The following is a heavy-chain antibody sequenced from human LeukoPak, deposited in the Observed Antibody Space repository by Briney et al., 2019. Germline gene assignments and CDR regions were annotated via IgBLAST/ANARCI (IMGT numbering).Heavy chain of an antibody. D-gene: IGHD3-3*01. Sequence: GGSLRLSCAASGFTFSNYNMSWVRQGPGKGLEWVSVIYSGGRTYYADSVKGRFTISRDNSKNTVYLQMNSLRAEDTAVYYCARDEWRGPYYWGQGTLVTVSS. CDR3: ARDEWRGPYY. CDR2: IYSGGRT. V-gene: IGHV3-53*01. J-gene: IGHJ4*02. CDR1: GFTFSNYN.